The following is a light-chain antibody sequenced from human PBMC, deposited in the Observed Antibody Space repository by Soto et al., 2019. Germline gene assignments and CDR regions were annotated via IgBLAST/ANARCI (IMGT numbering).Light chain of an antibody. Sequence: EIVLTQSPGSLSLSPGERATLSCRASQSVTSSYLAWYQQKPGQAPRPLIYGASSRATGIPDRFSGSGSGTDFTLTISRLESEDSAVYYCQQYRGWPRTFGQGTKVEIK. V-gene: IGKV3-20*01. CDR1: QSVTSSY. CDR3: QQYRGWPRT. CDR2: GAS. J-gene: IGKJ1*01.